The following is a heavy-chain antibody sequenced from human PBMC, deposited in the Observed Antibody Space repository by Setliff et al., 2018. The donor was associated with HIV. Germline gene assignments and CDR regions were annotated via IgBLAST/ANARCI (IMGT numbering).Heavy chain of an antibody. CDR3: ARDYPRLGYSYGPNYFDY. Sequence: RASVKVSCKASGGAFSSYAISWVRQAPGQGLEWMGRIIPIFGTANYAQKFQGRVTITADKSTSTAYMELSSLRSEDTAVYYCARDYPRLGYSYGPNYFDYWGQGTLVTVSS. J-gene: IGHJ4*02. CDR1: GGAFSSYA. CDR2: IIPIFGTA. V-gene: IGHV1-69*06. D-gene: IGHD5-18*01.